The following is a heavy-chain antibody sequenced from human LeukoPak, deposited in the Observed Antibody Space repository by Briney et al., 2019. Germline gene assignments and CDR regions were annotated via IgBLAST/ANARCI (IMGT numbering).Heavy chain of an antibody. CDR3: AGGSGYSYSFTGRERTKSRLDY. J-gene: IGHJ4*02. V-gene: IGHV3-30*03. Sequence: GRSLRLSCAASGFTFSNYGMLWVRQAPGKGLEWVAVISFDGSNKYYGDSVKGRFTISRDSSKHTLYLQMNSLRAADTAVYYCAGGSGYSYSFTGRERTKSRLDYWGQGTLVTVSS. D-gene: IGHD5-18*01. CDR1: GFTFSNYG. CDR2: ISFDGSNK.